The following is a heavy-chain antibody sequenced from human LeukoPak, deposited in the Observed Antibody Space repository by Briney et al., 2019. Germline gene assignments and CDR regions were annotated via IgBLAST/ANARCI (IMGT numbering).Heavy chain of an antibody. V-gene: IGHV3-23*01. CDR3: ARTPQKYCSSTTCYPDY. D-gene: IGHD2-2*01. CDR2: ISGSGDTT. J-gene: IGHJ4*02. Sequence: PGGSLRLSCAASGFTFSSYAMSWVRLAPGKGLEWVSTISGSGDTTYYADSVRGRFTTSRDNSKNTLYLQMDSLRAENTAIYYCARTPQKYCSSTTCYPDYWGQGTLVTVSS. CDR1: GFTFSSYA.